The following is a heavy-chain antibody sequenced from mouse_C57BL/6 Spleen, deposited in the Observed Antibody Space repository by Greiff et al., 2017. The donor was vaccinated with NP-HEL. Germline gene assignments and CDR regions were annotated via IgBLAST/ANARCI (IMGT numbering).Heavy chain of an antibody. V-gene: IGHV14-2*01. CDR2: IDPEVGET. D-gene: IGHD2-4*01. CDR1: GFNIKDYY. J-gene: IGHJ2*01. CDR3: ARSYYDYSYYFDY. Sequence: EVNVVESGAELVKPGASVKLSCTASGFNIKDYYMHWVKQRTEQGLEWIGRIDPEVGETKYAPKFQGKATITADTSSNTAYLQLSSLTSEDTAVYYCARSYYDYSYYFDYWGQGTTLTVSS.